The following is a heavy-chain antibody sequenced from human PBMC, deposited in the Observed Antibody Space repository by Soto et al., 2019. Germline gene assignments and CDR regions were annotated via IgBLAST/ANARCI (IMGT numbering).Heavy chain of an antibody. CDR1: GGSISSGDYY. D-gene: IGHD3-22*01. V-gene: IGHV4-30-4*01. J-gene: IGHJ5*02. CDR2: IYYSGST. Sequence: SETLSLTCTVSGGSISSGDYYWSWIRQPPGKGLEWIGYIYYSGSTYYNLSLKSRVTISVDTSKNQFSLKLSSVTAADTAVYYCASSLYYYDSSGYYLEWFDPWGQGTLVTVSS. CDR3: ASSLYYYDSSGYYLEWFDP.